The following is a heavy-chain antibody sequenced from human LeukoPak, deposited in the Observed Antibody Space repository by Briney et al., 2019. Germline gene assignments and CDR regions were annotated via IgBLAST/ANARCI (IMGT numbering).Heavy chain of an antibody. CDR2: ISSSSNYV. J-gene: IGHJ3*02. CDR3: ARDVGALAPGAFDI. Sequence: GGSLRLSCAASGFTFSTYNMNWVRQAPGKGLEWVSSISSSSNYVYYADSVKGRFTISRDNAKNSLYLQMNSLRAEDTDVYYCARDVGALAPGAFDIWGQGTMVTVSS. CDR1: GFTFSTYN. V-gene: IGHV3-21*01. D-gene: IGHD1-26*01.